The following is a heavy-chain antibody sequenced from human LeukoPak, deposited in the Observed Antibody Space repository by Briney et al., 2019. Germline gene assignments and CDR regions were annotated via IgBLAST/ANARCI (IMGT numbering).Heavy chain of an antibody. D-gene: IGHD5-18*01. V-gene: IGHV3-21*01. CDR3: VRADAKKTAMVDY. J-gene: IGHJ4*02. CDR2: ISGSISYI. Sequence: GGSLRLSCAASGFTFSSYSMNWVRQAPGKGLEGVSAISGSISYIYYADSVKGRFTISRANAKNSLYLQMNSLRVEETAVYYCVRADAKKTAMVDYWGRGTLVAVSS. CDR1: GFTFSSYS.